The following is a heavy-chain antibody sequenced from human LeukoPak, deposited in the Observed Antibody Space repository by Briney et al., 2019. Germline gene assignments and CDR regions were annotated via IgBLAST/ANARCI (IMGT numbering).Heavy chain of an antibody. Sequence: GASVKVSCEASGYTFTGYFMHWVRQAPGQGLEWMGWINPNSGGTNYAQKFQGRVTMTRDTSISTAYMELSRLRSDDTAVYYCARHPGTNPHNWFGPWGQGTLVTVSS. J-gene: IGHJ5*02. D-gene: IGHD4-17*01. CDR1: GYTFTGYF. CDR2: INPNSGGT. CDR3: ARHPGTNPHNWFGP. V-gene: IGHV1-2*02.